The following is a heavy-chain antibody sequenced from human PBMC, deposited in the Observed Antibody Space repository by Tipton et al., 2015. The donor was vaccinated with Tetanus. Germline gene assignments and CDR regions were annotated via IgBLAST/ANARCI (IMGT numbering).Heavy chain of an antibody. J-gene: IGHJ4*02. D-gene: IGHD3-16*01. CDR2: IFYSGST. CDR3: ARVKSVRFFDS. CDR1: GASIRSYY. V-gene: IGHV4-59*01. Sequence: TLSLTCTVSGASIRSYYWSWIRQSPRKGLEWIGYIFYSGSTNYNPSLKSRVTMSADTSKNHFSLKVTSVTAADTAIYYYARVKSVRFFDSWGQGTVVTVSS.